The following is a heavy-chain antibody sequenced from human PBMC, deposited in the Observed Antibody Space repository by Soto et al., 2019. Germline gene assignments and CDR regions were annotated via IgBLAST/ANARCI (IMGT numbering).Heavy chain of an antibody. D-gene: IGHD2-2*01. CDR2: ISAYNGNT. CDR1: GYTFTSYG. Sequence: ASVKVSCKSSGYTFTSYGISWVRQAPGQGLEWMGWISAYNGNTNYAQKLQGRVTMTTDTSTSTAYMELRSLRSDDTAVYYCARARYCSSTSCSGGAFDIRAQGTMVTVSS. V-gene: IGHV1-18*01. J-gene: IGHJ3*02. CDR3: ARARYCSSTSCSGGAFDI.